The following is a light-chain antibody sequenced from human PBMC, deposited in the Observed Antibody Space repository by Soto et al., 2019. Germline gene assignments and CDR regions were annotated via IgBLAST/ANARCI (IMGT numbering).Light chain of an antibody. Sequence: DIQMTQSPSSLSASVGVRVTITCQASQDITNFLNWYQQKPGKAPKLLIYDASSLQTGVPSRFSGSGSGTDFSCTISSLQPEDIAASYCQQFDDVPYSFGQGTKVAIK. J-gene: IGKJ2*03. CDR3: QQFDDVPYS. CDR2: DAS. CDR1: QDITNF. V-gene: IGKV1-33*01.